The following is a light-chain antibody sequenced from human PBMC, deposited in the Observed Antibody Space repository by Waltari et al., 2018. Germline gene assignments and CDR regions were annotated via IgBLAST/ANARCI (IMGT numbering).Light chain of an antibody. Sequence: SYELTQPPSVSVSPGQTARNPRSGDALPKQHAYWYQQKPDQPPALVMKKDTARPSGIPERFSGSSSGTTVTLTISGVQAEDEADYYCQSADISGTYVVFGGGTKLTVL. CDR1: ALPKQH. V-gene: IGLV3-25*03. CDR3: QSADISGTYVV. CDR2: KDT. J-gene: IGLJ2*01.